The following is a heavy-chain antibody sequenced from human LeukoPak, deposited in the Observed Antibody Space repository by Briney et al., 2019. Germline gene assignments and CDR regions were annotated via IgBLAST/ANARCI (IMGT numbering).Heavy chain of an antibody. CDR1: GFTFSDYW. J-gene: IGHJ3*02. CDR2: INSDATRP. V-gene: IGHV3-74*01. D-gene: IGHD3-22*01. CDR3: ARETRETGRGYHQTDAFDI. Sequence: GGALRLSCAASGFTFSDYWMHCVRQAPGEGLVWVSRINSDATRPSYADSVKGRYTISRDNAKNTLYLQMNSLRADDTALYYCARETRETGRGYHQTDAFDIWGQGTMVSVSS.